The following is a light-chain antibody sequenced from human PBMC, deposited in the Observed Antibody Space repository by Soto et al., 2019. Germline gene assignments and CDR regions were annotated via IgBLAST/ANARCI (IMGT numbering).Light chain of an antibody. V-gene: IGLV1-44*01. J-gene: IGLJ2*01. CDR3: AAWDGSLNHIL. CDR1: SSNMGTNT. CDR2: SDN. Sequence: QSVLTQPPSASGTPGQRVTISCSGSSSNMGTNTVNWYQQLPRAAPKLLIYSDNQRPSGVPDRFSGSKSGTSASLAITGLQSEDEADYYGAAWDGSLNHILFGGGTKLTVL.